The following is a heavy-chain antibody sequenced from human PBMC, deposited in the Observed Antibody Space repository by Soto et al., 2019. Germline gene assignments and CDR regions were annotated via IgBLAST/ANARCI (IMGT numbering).Heavy chain of an antibody. V-gene: IGHV3-23*01. D-gene: IGHD3-22*01. Sequence: VQLLESGGGLAQPGGSLRLSCAASGFTFSSYAMSWVRQAPGKGLEWVSAISGSGDSTYYADSVKGRFTISRDNSKNTLFLQMNSLRAEATAVYYCAKTYYYDSSGYFRYYFDYWGQGTLVTVSS. CDR2: ISGSGDST. CDR3: AKTYYYDSSGYFRYYFDY. CDR1: GFTFSSYA. J-gene: IGHJ4*02.